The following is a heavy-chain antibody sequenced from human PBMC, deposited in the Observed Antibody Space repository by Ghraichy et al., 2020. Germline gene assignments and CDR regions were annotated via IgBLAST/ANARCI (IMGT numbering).Heavy chain of an antibody. Sequence: ASVKVSCTASGYTFTTFDINWVRQAAGQGLEWLGWMSPDIGNTGYAQSFQGRLTMTRDTSINTAYMELSGLSSEDTGIYYCTKNQPLTGDFDDWGQGTLVTVS. CDR3: TKNQPLTGDFDD. J-gene: IGHJ4*02. V-gene: IGHV1-8*02. D-gene: IGHD7-27*01. CDR1: GYTFTTFD. CDR2: MSPDIGNT.